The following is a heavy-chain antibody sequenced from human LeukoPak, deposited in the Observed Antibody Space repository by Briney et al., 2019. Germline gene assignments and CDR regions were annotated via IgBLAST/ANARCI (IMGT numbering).Heavy chain of an antibody. Sequence: PSETLSLTCTVSGYSISSGYYWGWIRQSPGKGLEWIASFYNSGSTYYTPSLKSRVTISVDTSKNQFSLKLSSVTAADTAVYYCARHQTAAGTVVFFDPWGQGTLVTVSS. CDR3: ARHQTAAGTVVFFDP. V-gene: IGHV4-38-2*02. J-gene: IGHJ5*02. CDR1: GYSISSGYY. D-gene: IGHD6-13*01. CDR2: FYNSGST.